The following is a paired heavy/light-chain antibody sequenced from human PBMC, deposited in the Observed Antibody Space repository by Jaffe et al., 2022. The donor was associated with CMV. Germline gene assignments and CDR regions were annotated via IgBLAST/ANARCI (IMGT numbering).Heavy chain of an antibody. CDR2: ISSSGSTI. D-gene: IGHD3-22*01. CDR1: GFTFSDYY. Sequence: QVQLVESGGGLVKPGGSLRLSCAASGFTFSDYYMSWIRQAPGKGLEWVSYISSSGSTIYYADSVKGRFTISRDNAKNSLYLQMNSLRAEDTAVYYCAREDPPWDYDSSGYYGYWGQGTLVTVSS. V-gene: IGHV3-11*01. CDR3: AREDPPWDYDSSGYYGY. J-gene: IGHJ4*02.
Light chain of an antibody. CDR1: QSISSW. V-gene: IGKV1-5*03. Sequence: DIQMTQSPSTLSASVGDRVTITCRASQSISSWLAWYQQKPGKAPKLLIYKASSLESGVPSRFSGSGSGTEFTLTISSLQPDDFATYYCQQYNSYRAFGQGTKVEIK. CDR2: KAS. J-gene: IGKJ1*01. CDR3: QQYNSYRA.